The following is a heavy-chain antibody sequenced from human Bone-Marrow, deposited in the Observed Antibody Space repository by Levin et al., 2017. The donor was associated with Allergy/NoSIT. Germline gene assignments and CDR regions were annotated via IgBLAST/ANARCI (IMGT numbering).Heavy chain of an antibody. D-gene: IGHD6-13*01. V-gene: IGHV3-21*01. J-gene: IGHJ4*02. CDR2: ISSSSSYI. CDR1: GFTFSSYS. CDR3: ARRESRGNSSSWVGPCFDY. Sequence: GESLKISCAASGFTFSSYSMNWVRQAPGKGLEWVSSISSSSSYIYYADSVKGRFTISRDNAKNSLYLQMNSLRAEDTAVYYCARRESRGNSSSWVGPCFDYWGQGTLVTVSS.